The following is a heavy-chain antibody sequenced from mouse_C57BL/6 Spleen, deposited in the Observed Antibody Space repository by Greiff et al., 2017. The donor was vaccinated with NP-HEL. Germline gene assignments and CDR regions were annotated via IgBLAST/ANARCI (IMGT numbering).Heavy chain of an antibody. D-gene: IGHD1-1*01. CDR3: ARCYGSSWDYFDY. V-gene: IGHV14-3*01. CDR1: GFNIKNTY. Sequence: EVQLQQSVAELVRPGASVKLSCTASGFNIKNTYMHWVKQRPEQGLVWIGRIDPANGNTKYAPKFQGKATITADASSNTAYLQLSSLTSEDTAIYYCARCYGSSWDYFDYWGQGTTLTVSS. CDR2: IDPANGNT. J-gene: IGHJ2*01.